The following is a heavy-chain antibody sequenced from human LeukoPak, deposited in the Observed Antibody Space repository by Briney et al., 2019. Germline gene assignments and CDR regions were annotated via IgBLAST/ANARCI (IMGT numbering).Heavy chain of an antibody. V-gene: IGHV5-51*01. J-gene: IGHJ4*02. CDR2: IYPGNSAI. CDR3: ARHLSRMTSCPNY. Sequence: GASLHFSCKGSGSCFASYWISGVREMPGKGLEWMWFIYPGNSAITYSPFFQGHFTISADKSGSTAYLHWSSLKASDSAIYYCARHLSRMTSCPNYWGQGTLVTVSS. CDR1: GSCFASYW. D-gene: IGHD2-2*01.